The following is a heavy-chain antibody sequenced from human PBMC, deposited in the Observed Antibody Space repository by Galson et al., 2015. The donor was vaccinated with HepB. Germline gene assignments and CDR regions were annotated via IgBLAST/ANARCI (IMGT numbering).Heavy chain of an antibody. Sequence: SLRLSCATSGFTFSGSAIHWVRQASGKGPEWVGRIRSKGNDYATSYVESLKGRFTISRDDSRNMAYLHMKSLKTEDTAVYHCTRMGDFSGYSSKWGQGTLVTVSS. D-gene: IGHD5-12*01. CDR3: TRMGDFSGYSSK. CDR1: GFTFSGSA. V-gene: IGHV3-73*01. CDR2: IRSKGNDYAT. J-gene: IGHJ4*02.